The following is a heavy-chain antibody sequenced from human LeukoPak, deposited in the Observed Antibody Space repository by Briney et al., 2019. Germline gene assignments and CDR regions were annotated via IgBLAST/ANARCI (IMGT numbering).Heavy chain of an antibody. CDR2: IKSKTDGGTT. V-gene: IGHV3-15*01. CDR1: GFTFSNAW. D-gene: IGHD3-22*01. CDR3: TTDPFYYDSSGPVENFDY. Sequence: PGGSLRLSCAASGFTFSNAWMSWVRQAPGKGLEWVGRIKSKTDGGTTDYAAPVKGRFTISRDDSKNTLYLQMNSLKTEDTAVYYCTTDPFYYDSSGPVENFDYWGQGTLVTVSS. J-gene: IGHJ4*02.